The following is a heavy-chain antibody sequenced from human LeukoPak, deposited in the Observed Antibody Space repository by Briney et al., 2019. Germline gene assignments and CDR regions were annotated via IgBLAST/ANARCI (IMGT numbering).Heavy chain of an antibody. V-gene: IGHV3-74*01. CDR3: ARKSGVNDAFDI. CDR1: GFTFRTYW. CDR2: ISSDGRNT. Sequence: GGSLRLSCAASGFTFRTYWMHWVRQAPGKGLVWVSRISSDGRNTIYPDAVKGRFTISRDNAKNSLYLQMNSLRAEDTALYHCARKSGVNDAFDIWGQGTMVTVSS. D-gene: IGHD3-10*01. J-gene: IGHJ3*02.